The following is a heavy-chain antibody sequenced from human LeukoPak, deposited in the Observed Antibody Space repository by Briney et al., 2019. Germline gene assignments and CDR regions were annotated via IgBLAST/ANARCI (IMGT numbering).Heavy chain of an antibody. D-gene: IGHD1-7*01. CDR1: GFTFSDYY. Sequence: GGSLRLSCAASGFTFSDYYMSWIRQAPGKGLEWVSYISSSGSTIYYADSVKGRFTISRDNAKNSLYLQMNSLRAEDTAVYYCATPVITGTTNPLDYWGQGTLVTVSP. J-gene: IGHJ4*02. V-gene: IGHV3-11*01. CDR3: ATPVITGTTNPLDY. CDR2: ISSSGSTI.